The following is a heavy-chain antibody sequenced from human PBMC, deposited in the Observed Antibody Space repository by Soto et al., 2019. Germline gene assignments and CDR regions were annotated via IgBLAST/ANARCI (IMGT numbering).Heavy chain of an antibody. CDR2: FYSSGSI. D-gene: IGHD6-19*01. Sequence: SETLSLTCFVSGYSITAGGYYWSWIRHHPGKGLEWIGSFYSSGSIIYNQPLRSRVSISGDTSSNQFSMSLTSVTAADTARYYCARMYSSGSGWFHPWGQGTLVTVSS. J-gene: IGHJ5*02. CDR1: GYSITAGGYY. CDR3: ARMYSSGSGWFHP. V-gene: IGHV4-31*03.